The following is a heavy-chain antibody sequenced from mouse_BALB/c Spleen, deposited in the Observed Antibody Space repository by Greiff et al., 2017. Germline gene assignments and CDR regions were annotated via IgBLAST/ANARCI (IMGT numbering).Heavy chain of an antibody. D-gene: IGHD1-1*01. CDR1: GFTFSSYG. Sequence: EVKLVESGGDLVKPGGSLKLSCAASGFTFSSYGMSWVRQTPDKRLEWVATISSGGSYTYYPDSVKGRFTISRDNAKNTLYLQMSSLKSEDTAMYYCARRPYYDSSPYWYFDVWGAGTTVTVSS. J-gene: IGHJ1*01. CDR3: ARRPYYDSSPYWYFDV. V-gene: IGHV5-6*02. CDR2: ISSGGSYT.